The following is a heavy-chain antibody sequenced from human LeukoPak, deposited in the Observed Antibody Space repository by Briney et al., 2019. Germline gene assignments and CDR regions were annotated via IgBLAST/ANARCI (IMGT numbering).Heavy chain of an antibody. CDR3: VRDKGMVTGMGYSYYSAMDV. D-gene: IGHD2-21*02. V-gene: IGHV3-21*01. J-gene: IGHJ6*02. CDR2: ISDRGDYI. Sequence: GGSLRLSCDPSGLTFSTYSMNWVRQAPGKGPGWVSSISDRGDYIHYADSVKGRFTISRDNAKNSLSLQMNSLRDEDTAVYYYVRDKGMVTGMGYSYYSAMDVWGQGTTVTVSS. CDR1: GLTFSTYS.